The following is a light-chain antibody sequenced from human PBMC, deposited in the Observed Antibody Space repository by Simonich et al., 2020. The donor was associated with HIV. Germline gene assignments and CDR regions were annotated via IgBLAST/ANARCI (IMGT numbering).Light chain of an antibody. CDR3: SSYTSSSTWV. CDR2: DVT. CDR1: SSDVGDYKY. Sequence: QSALTQPASVSGSPGQSITISCTETSSDVGDYKYVSWYQQLPGKAPKLMIYDVTKRPSGISNRFSASKSGNTASLTISGLQTEDEAEYYCSSYTSSSTWVFGGGTKVTVL. J-gene: IGLJ3*02. V-gene: IGLV2-14*01.